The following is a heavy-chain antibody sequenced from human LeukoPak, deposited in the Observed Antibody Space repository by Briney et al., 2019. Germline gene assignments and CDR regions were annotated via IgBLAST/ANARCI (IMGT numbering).Heavy chain of an antibody. J-gene: IGHJ4*02. CDR3: ARNFASDSSLIDH. CDR1: GYTFKNFV. D-gene: IGHD2-21*01. CDR2: IDTNTGNP. Sequence: GASVKVSCKTSGYTFKNFVMNWVRQAPGQGLEWMGWIDTNTGNPTYVPRFTGRFVFSVDASVNTAYLQISSLRAEDTAVYYCARNFASDSSLIDHWGQGTLVTVSS. V-gene: IGHV7-4-1*02.